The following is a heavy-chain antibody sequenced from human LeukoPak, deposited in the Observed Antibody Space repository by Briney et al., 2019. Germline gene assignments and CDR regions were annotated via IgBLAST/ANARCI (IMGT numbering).Heavy chain of an antibody. D-gene: IGHD3-10*01. CDR1: GFTFSSYW. CDR3: AKDLDTMVRGGMTFDI. J-gene: IGHJ3*02. Sequence: PGGSLRLSCAASGFTFSSYWMHWVRQAPGKGLVGVSRINSDVSTTSYADSVKGRFTISRDNAKNTLYLQMNSLRAEDTAMYYCAKDLDTMVRGGMTFDIWGQGTMVTVSS. CDR2: INSDVSTT. V-gene: IGHV3-74*01.